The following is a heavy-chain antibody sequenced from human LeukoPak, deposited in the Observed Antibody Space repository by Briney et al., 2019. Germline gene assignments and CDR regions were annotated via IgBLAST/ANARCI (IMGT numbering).Heavy chain of an antibody. Sequence: SVKVSCKASGGTFSDYALNWVRQAPGQGLEWMGVFIPILGTANSTQKFQGRVFITRDTSINTAYMELSSLGSDDTAVYYCARDGRGSRSSWFDPWGQGTLVIVSS. CDR2: FIPILGTA. CDR3: ARDGRGSRSSWFDP. CDR1: GGTFSDYA. J-gene: IGHJ5*02. V-gene: IGHV1-69*10. D-gene: IGHD3-10*01.